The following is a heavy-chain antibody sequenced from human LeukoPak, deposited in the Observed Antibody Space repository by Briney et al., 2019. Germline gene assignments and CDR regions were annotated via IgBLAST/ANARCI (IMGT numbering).Heavy chain of an antibody. J-gene: IGHJ4*02. CDR1: GGSISSGGYS. CDR3: ASHFGYCSGGSCYRYFDY. CDR2: IYHSGST. V-gene: IGHV4-30-2*01. Sequence: SQTLSLTCAVSGGSISSGGYSWSWIRQPPGKGLEWIGYIYHSGSTYYNPSLKSRVTISVDRSKSQFSLKLSSVTAADTAVYYCASHFGYCSGGSCYRYFDYWGQGTLVTVSS. D-gene: IGHD2-15*01.